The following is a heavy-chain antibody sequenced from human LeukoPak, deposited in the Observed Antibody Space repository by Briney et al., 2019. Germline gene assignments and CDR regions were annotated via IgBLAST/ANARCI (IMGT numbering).Heavy chain of an antibody. J-gene: IGHJ3*02. D-gene: IGHD2-15*01. CDR3: AKDGGSDPDSFDI. CDR2: ISSSGSTV. CDR1: GFTFSSYE. Sequence: GGSLRLSCAASGFTFSSYEMNWVRQAPGKGLEWVSYISSSGSTVYYSDSVKGRFTISRDNAKNSLYLQMNSLRAEDTAVYYCAKDGGSDPDSFDIWGQGTMVTVSS. V-gene: IGHV3-48*03.